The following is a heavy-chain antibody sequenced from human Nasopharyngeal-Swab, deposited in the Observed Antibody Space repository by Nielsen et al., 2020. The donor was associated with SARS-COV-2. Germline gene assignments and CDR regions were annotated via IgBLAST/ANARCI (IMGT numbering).Heavy chain of an antibody. CDR2: IKSKTDGGTT. V-gene: IGHV3-15*07. Sequence: VRQAPGKGLEWVGRIKSKTDGGTTDYAAPVKGRFTISRDDSKNTLYLQMNSLRAEDTAVYYCARDGFQLWFGELGSGDAFDIWGQGTMVTVSS. J-gene: IGHJ3*02. D-gene: IGHD3-10*01. CDR3: ARDGFQLWFGELGSGDAFDI.